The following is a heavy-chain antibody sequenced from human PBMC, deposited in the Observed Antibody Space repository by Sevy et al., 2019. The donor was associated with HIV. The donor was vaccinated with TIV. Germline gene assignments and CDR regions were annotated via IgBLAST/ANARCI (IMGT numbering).Heavy chain of an antibody. J-gene: IGHJ4*02. CDR1: GFTFSTHA. CDR2: ISYDGNIE. CDR3: ARDLGYESTGYLPLFDN. V-gene: IGHV3-30-3*01. Sequence: GGSLRLSCAASGFTFSTHAMHWVRQAPGKGLEWVAIISYDGNIEYYPDSVKGRFTISRDDSKNTLYLQMNSLRSEDTDLYYCARDLGYESTGYLPLFDNWGQGTLVTVSS. D-gene: IGHD3-22*01.